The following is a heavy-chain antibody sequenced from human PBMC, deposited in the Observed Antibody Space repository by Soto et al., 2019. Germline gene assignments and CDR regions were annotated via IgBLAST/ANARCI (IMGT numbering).Heavy chain of an antibody. Sequence: GGSLRLSCAASGFTFSSYGMHWVRQAPGKGLEWVAVISYDGSNKYYADSVKGRFTISRDNSKNTLYLQMNSLRAEDTAVYYCAKDYAAAAGTGNWFDPWGQGTLVTVSS. CDR2: ISYDGSNK. CDR3: AKDYAAAAGTGNWFDP. D-gene: IGHD6-13*01. J-gene: IGHJ5*02. V-gene: IGHV3-30*18. CDR1: GFTFSSYG.